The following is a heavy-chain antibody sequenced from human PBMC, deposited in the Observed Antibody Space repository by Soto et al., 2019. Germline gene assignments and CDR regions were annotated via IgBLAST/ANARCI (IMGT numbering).Heavy chain of an antibody. CDR3: ARQIYDSDTGPNFQYYFDS. V-gene: IGHV5-10-1*01. D-gene: IGHD3-22*01. CDR1: GYSFAGYW. CDR2: IDPSDSQT. Sequence: GESLKISCKGSGYSFAGYWITWVRQKPGKGLEWMGRIDPSDSQTYYSPSLRGHVTISVTKSITTVFLQWSSLRASDTAMYYCARQIYDSDTGPNFQYYFDSWGQGTPVTVSS. J-gene: IGHJ4*02.